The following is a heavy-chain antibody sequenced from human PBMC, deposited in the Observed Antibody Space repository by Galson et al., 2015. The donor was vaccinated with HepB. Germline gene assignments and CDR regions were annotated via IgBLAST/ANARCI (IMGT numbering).Heavy chain of an antibody. J-gene: IGHJ6*02. V-gene: IGHV3-33*01. Sequence: SLRLSCAASGFTFSSYGMHWVRQAPGKGLEWVAVIWYDGSNEYYADSVKGRFTISRDNSKNTLYLQMNSLRAEDTAVYYCARERFGYDFWSGYFRSPHYYYYGMDVWGQGTTVTVSS. CDR3: ARERFGYDFWSGYFRSPHYYYYGMDV. D-gene: IGHD3-3*01. CDR1: GFTFSSYG. CDR2: IWYDGSNE.